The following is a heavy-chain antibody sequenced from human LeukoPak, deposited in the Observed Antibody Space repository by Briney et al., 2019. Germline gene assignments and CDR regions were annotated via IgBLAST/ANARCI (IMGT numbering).Heavy chain of an antibody. CDR3: VRRLRGWSSGFDY. J-gene: IGHJ4*02. D-gene: IGHD6-19*01. V-gene: IGHV3-13*04. Sequence: AGGSLRPSCAASGFTFSSYDMHWVRQATGKGLEWVSTIGAAGEMFYPGSVKGRFTISRDDAKNSMYLQMNSLRAGDTAVYYCVRRLRGWSSGFDYWGQGILVTVSS. CDR1: GFTFSSYD. CDR2: IGAAGEM.